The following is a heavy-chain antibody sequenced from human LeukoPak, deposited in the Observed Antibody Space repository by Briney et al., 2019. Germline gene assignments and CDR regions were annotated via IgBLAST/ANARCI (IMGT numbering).Heavy chain of an antibody. V-gene: IGHV4-59*01. Sequence: SETLSLTCSVSGGSISSYYWSWIRQPPGKGLEWIGYIYYSGSTNYNPSLKSRVTISVDTSKHQFSLKLSSVTAADTAVYYCARIYGRPPRFDPWGQGTLVTVSS. J-gene: IGHJ5*02. CDR1: GGSISSYY. CDR3: ARIYGRPPRFDP. D-gene: IGHD3-10*01. CDR2: IYYSGST.